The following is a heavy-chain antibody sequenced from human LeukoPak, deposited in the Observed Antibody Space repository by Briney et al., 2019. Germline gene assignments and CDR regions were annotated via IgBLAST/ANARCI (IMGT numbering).Heavy chain of an antibody. CDR1: GYIFSAYY. J-gene: IGHJ4*02. Sequence: ASVKVSCKASGYIFSAYYIHWVRQAPGQGLEWVGRIHPSSGGTEYAQNFQGRVTVTRDTSITTSYMELKRLTSDDTAVYYCARNYGVLDYWGQGTLVTVSS. D-gene: IGHD4-17*01. CDR2: IHPSSGGT. V-gene: IGHV1-2*06. CDR3: ARNYGVLDY.